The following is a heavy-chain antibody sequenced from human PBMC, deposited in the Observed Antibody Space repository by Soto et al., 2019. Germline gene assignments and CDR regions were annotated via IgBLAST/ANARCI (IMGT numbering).Heavy chain of an antibody. CDR1: GGTFSSYT. D-gene: IGHD6-13*01. V-gene: IGHV1-69*02. CDR2: IIPILGIA. CDR3: ASEYSSSWPYYFDY. Sequence: QVQLVQSGAEVKKPGSSVKVSCKASGGTFSSYTISWVRQAPGQGLEWMGRIIPILGIANYAQKFQGRVTITADKSTSTAYMELSSLISEDTAVYYCASEYSSSWPYYFDYWGQGTLVTVSS. J-gene: IGHJ4*02.